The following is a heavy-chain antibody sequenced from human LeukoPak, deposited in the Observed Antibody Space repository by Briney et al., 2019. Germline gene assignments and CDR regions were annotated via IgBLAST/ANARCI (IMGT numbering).Heavy chain of an antibody. CDR1: GGSISSYY. D-gene: IGHD6-19*01. CDR3: ARGFPHGGAVAGTGIDY. J-gene: IGHJ4*02. V-gene: IGHV4-59*12. Sequence: SETLSLTCTVSGGSISSYYWSWIRQPPGKGLEWIGEIYHSGSTNYNPSLKSRVTISVDKSKYQFSLKLSSVTAADTAVYYCARGFPHGGAVAGTGIDYWGQGTLVTVSS. CDR2: IYHSGST.